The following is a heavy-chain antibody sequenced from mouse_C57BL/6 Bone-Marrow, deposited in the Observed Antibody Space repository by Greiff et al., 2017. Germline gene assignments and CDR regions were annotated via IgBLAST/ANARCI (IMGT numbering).Heavy chain of an antibody. CDR3: ARLYYYGSSTYFGY. J-gene: IGHJ2*01. V-gene: IGHV5-9*04. D-gene: IGHD1-1*01. CDR1: GFTFSSYT. Sequence: EVHLVESGGGLVKPGGSLKLSCAASGFTFSSYTMSWVRPTPAKRLEWVATISGGGGNTYYPASVKGRFTISRANAKQTLYLQLSSLRSEDTVCYDDARLYYYGSSTYFGYWGQGTTLPVSS. CDR2: ISGGGGNT.